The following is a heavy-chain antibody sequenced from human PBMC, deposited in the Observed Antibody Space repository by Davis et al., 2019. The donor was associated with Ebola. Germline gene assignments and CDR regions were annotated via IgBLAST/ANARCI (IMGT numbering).Heavy chain of an antibody. CDR1: GFTFSDYY. V-gene: IGHV3-11*06. CDR3: ARVSRGNDAFDI. CDR2: ISSSSYT. Sequence: GESLKISCAASGFTFSDYYMSWIRQAPGKGLEWVSYISSSSYTNYADSVKGRFTISRDNAKNSLYLQMNSLRAEDTAVYYCARVSRGNDAFDIWGQGTMVTVSS. J-gene: IGHJ3*02.